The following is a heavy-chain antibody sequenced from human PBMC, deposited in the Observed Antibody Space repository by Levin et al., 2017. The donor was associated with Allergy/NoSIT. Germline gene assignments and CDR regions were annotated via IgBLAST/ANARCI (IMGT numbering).Heavy chain of an antibody. CDR1: GFTLSNYE. V-gene: IGHV3-48*03. J-gene: IGHJ4*02. Sequence: GESLKISCAASGFTLSNYEVNWVRQAPGKGLEWLSHIGISGSPVFYADSVKGRFTISRDNAKNSLYLQMNSLRAEDTAVYYCARVRIAARHRNIDFWGQGTLVTVSS. D-gene: IGHD6-6*01. CDR2: IGISGSPV. CDR3: ARVRIAARHRNIDF.